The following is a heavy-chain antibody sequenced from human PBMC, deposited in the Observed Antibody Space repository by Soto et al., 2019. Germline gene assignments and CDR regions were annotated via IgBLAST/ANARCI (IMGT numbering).Heavy chain of an antibody. CDR2: VSASNGKT. D-gene: IGHD2-2*01. CDR3: AIEAFEVYASWFDP. CDR1: GYIFTTYS. Sequence: GASVKVSCKASGYIFTTYSITWVRQAPGQGLEWMGWVSASNGKTNYAQKFEDRVTMTTDTSTTTAYMELRSLRSDDTAVYYCAIEAFEVYASWFDPCSQRTLVPISS. J-gene: IGHJ5*02. V-gene: IGHV1-18*04.